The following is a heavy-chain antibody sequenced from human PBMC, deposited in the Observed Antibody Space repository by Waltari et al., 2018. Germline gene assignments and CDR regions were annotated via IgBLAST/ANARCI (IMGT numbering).Heavy chain of an antibody. D-gene: IGHD2-21*01. CDR2: ITHSGST. V-gene: IGHV4-34*01. CDR1: GGSFTFYY. J-gene: IGHJ4*02. Sequence: QVLLQQWGAGLLKPSETLSLTCAVYGGSFTFYYWSWIRQPPGEGLEWIWEITHSGSTNSNPSLKSRVSISVDTPNNQFSLKLTSVTAADTAAYYCARRGYCGIDCYSNYFDFWGQGTLVTVSS. CDR3: ARRGYCGIDCYSNYFDF.